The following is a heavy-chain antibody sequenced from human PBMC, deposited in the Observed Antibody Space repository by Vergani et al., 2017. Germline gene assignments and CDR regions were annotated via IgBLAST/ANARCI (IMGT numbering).Heavy chain of an antibody. V-gene: IGHV3-43*02. CDR2: ISGDGGST. J-gene: IGHJ4*02. CDR1: GFTFDDYA. D-gene: IGHD4-11*01. Sequence: EVQLVESGGGVVQPGGSLRLSCAASGFTFDDYAMHWVRQAPGKGLEWVSLISGDGGSTYYADSVKGRVTISRDNSKNSLYLQMNSLRTEDTALYYCAKDTVGHSNYVVIGYWGQGTLVTVSS. CDR3: AKDTVGHSNYVVIGY.